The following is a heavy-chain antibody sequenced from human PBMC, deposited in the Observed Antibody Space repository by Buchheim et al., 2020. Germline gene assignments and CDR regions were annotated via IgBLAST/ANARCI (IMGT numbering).Heavy chain of an antibody. J-gene: IGHJ4*02. Sequence: QVQLQESGPGLVKPSGTLSLTCAVSGDSIISTNWWNWVRQPPGKGLEWIGEIYHSGTTYYNPSLRSRVTISVDKSKNQFSLILNSVTAADTAVYYCARGELGSSGYYFDSWGQGTL. CDR2: IYHSGTT. V-gene: IGHV4-4*02. CDR3: ARGELGSSGYYFDS. D-gene: IGHD3-22*01. CDR1: GDSIISTNW.